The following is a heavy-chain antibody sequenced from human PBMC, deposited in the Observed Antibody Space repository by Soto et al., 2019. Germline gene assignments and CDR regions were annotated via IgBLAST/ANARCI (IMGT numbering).Heavy chain of an antibody. J-gene: IGHJ5*02. CDR2: IYYSGST. CDR3: AGLDYSNYIEMGWFDP. Sequence: QLQLQESGPGLVKPSETLSLTCTVSGGSISSSSYYWGWIRQPPGKGLEWIGSIYYSGSTYYNPSLKSRVTISVDTSKNQFSLKLSSVTAADTAVYYCAGLDYSNYIEMGWFDPWGQGTLVTVSS. CDR1: GGSISSSSYY. V-gene: IGHV4-39*01. D-gene: IGHD4-4*01.